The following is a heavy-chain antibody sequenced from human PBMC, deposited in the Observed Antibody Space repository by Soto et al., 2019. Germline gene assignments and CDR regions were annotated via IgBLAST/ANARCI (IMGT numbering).Heavy chain of an antibody. V-gene: IGHV2-5*01. D-gene: IGHD2-15*01. Sequence: QITLEETGPTLVKPTQTLTLTCTFSGFSLTTGRVGVGWIRQPPGKALEWLAVIHWNDDNHYSPSLKSRLTINKDTSKNQVVLTLTNMDPVDTAKYYCTHRLVGSGQGYWGQGTLVTVSS. CDR3: THRLVGSGQGY. CDR1: GFSLTTGRVG. J-gene: IGHJ4*02. CDR2: IHWNDDN.